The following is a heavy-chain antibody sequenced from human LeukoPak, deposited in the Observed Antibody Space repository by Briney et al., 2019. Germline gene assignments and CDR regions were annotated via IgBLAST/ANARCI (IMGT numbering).Heavy chain of an antibody. Sequence: ASVKVSCKASGYTFTSYGISWVRQAPGQGLEWMGWISAYNGNTNYAQKLQGRVTMTTDTSTSTAYMELRSLRSDDTAVYYCAMTNWTVVVPAAADAFDIWGQGTMVTVSS. D-gene: IGHD2-2*01. CDR3: AMTNWTVVVPAAADAFDI. J-gene: IGHJ3*02. V-gene: IGHV1-18*01. CDR2: ISAYNGNT. CDR1: GYTFTSYG.